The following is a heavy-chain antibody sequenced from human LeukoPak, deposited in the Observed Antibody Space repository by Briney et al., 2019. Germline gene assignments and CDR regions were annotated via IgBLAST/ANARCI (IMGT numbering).Heavy chain of an antibody. Sequence: ASVKVSCKASGYTFTSYGISWVRQAPGQGLEWMGWISAYNGNTNYAQKLQGRVTMTTDSSTSTAYMELRSLRSDDTAVYYCARDGGIQLRDRSWFDPWGQGTLVTVSS. V-gene: IGHV1-18*01. D-gene: IGHD5-18*01. J-gene: IGHJ5*02. CDR3: ARDGGIQLRDRSWFDP. CDR1: GYTFTSYG. CDR2: ISAYNGNT.